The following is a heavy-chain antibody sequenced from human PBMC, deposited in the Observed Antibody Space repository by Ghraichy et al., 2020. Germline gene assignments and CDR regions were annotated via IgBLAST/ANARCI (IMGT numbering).Heavy chain of an antibody. Sequence: SQTLSLTCTVSGGSVSSGSYYWSWIRQPPGKGLEWIGYIYYSGSTNYNPSLKSRVTISVDTSKNQFSLKLSSVTAADTAVYYCARGRTRRSCSGGSCYSLGYWGQGTLVTVSS. V-gene: IGHV4-61*01. D-gene: IGHD2-15*01. CDR1: GGSVSSGSYY. J-gene: IGHJ4*02. CDR3: ARGRTRRSCSGGSCYSLGY. CDR2: IYYSGST.